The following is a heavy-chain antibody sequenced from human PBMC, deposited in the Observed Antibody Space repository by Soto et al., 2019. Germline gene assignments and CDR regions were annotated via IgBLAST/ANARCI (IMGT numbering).Heavy chain of an antibody. J-gene: IGHJ3*02. D-gene: IGHD2-2*01. Sequence: SVKVSCKASGGTFSSYTISWVRQAPGQGLEWMGRIIPILGIANYAQKFQGRVTITADKSTSTAYMELSSLRSEDTAVYYCASTSGVVPAAMGDAFDIWXQGTMVTVSS. CDR2: IIPILGIA. CDR1: GGTFSSYT. CDR3: ASTSGVVPAAMGDAFDI. V-gene: IGHV1-69*02.